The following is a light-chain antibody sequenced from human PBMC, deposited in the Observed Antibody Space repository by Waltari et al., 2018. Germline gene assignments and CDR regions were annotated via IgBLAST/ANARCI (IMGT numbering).Light chain of an antibody. V-gene: IGKV3-11*01. CDR3: QQRSNWPEWT. CDR2: DAS. J-gene: IGKJ1*01. Sequence: DIVLTQSPATLSLSPGASATLSCRASQSVSSYLAWYQQKPGQAPRLLIYDASNSATGIPARFSGSGSGTDFTLTISSLEPEDFAVYYCQQRSNWPEWTFGQGTKVEIK. CDR1: QSVSSY.